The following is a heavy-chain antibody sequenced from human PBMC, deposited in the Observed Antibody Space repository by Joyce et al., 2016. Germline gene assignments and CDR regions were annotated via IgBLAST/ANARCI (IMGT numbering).Heavy chain of an antibody. V-gene: IGHV1-69*11. D-gene: IGHD1-14*01. CDR2: VMPLLGTS. CDR3: VSGQTRGV. J-gene: IGHJ6*02. CDR1: GDICSSYA. Sequence: QVPLVQSETEVTKPASSVRVSCRASGDICSSYAINWVRQAPGQGLGWMGGVMPLLGTSKGAQRFQGRVTITADEATTTVYMGLSRLTPGDTAIYDCVSGQTRGVWGQGTTVTVSS.